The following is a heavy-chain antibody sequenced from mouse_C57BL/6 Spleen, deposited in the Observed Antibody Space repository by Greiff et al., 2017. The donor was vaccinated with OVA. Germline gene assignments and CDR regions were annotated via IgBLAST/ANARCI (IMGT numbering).Heavy chain of an antibody. CDR1: GYTFTSYW. J-gene: IGHJ3*01. D-gene: IGHD2-3*01. CDR3: TRGLSPPWCAY. Sequence: QVQLQQPGAELVKPGASVKLSCKASGYTFTSYWMHWVKQRPGQGLEWIGMIHPNSGSTNYNEKFKSKATLTVDKSSSTAYMQRSSLTSEDSAVYYCTRGLSPPWCAYWGQGTLLTVSA. CDR2: IHPNSGST. V-gene: IGHV1-64*01.